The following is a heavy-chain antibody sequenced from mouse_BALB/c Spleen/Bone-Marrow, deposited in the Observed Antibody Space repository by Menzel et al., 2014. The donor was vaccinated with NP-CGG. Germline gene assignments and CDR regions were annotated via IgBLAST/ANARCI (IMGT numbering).Heavy chain of an antibody. CDR2: INSNGGST. CDR3: AGSYYGSTFDY. D-gene: IGHD1-1*01. V-gene: IGHV5-6-2*01. J-gene: IGHJ2*01. Sequence: EVQGVESGGGLVKLGGSLKLSCAASGFTFSSYYMSWVRQTPEKRLELVAAINSNGGSTYYPDAVKSRFTISRDNAKNTLYLQMSSLKSEDTALYYCAGSYYGSTFDYWGQGTTLTVSS. CDR1: GFTFSSYY.